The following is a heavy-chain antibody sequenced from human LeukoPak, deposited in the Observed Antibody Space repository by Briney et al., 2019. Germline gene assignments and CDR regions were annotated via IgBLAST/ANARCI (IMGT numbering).Heavy chain of an antibody. CDR2: ISGTGSTT. D-gene: IGHD2-2*01. CDR3: AKKLGYCSSTSCYFFRHYYYGMDV. V-gene: IGHV3-23*01. CDR1: GFTFSSYA. J-gene: IGHJ6*02. Sequence: GGSLRLSCAASGFTFSSYAMSWVRQAPGKELEWVSAISGTGSTTFYADSVKGRFTISRDNSKNTLYLQMNSLRAEDTAVYYCAKKLGYCSSTSCYFFRHYYYGMDVWGQGTTVTVSS.